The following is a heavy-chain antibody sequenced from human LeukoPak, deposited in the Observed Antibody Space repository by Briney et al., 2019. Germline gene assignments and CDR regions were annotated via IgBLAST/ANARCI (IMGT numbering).Heavy chain of an antibody. V-gene: IGHV3-21*01. CDR3: ARDPDFWSGYYRTDAFDI. J-gene: IGHJ3*02. D-gene: IGHD3-3*01. CDR1: GFTFSSYS. Sequence: GGSLRLSCAASGFTFSSYSMNWVRQAPGKGLEWVSSISSSSSYIYYADSVKGRFTISRDNAKNSLYLQMNSLRAEDTAVYYCARDPDFWSGYYRTDAFDIWGQGTMVTVSS. CDR2: ISSSSSYI.